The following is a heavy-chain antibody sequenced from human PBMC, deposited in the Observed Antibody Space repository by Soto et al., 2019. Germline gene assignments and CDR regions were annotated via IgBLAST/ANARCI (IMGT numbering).Heavy chain of an antibody. CDR2: IYPGDSDT. CDR1: GYSFTRHW. V-gene: IGHV5-51*01. Sequence: ESLKISCKGSGYSFTRHWIGWVRQMPGKGLEWMGVIYPGDSDTKYSPSFHGQVTISVDKAISTAYLQWSSLKASDSAIYYCARQWGSYWHHHDFWGQGTLVTLSS. D-gene: IGHD3-16*01. J-gene: IGHJ4*02. CDR3: ARQWGSYWHHHDF.